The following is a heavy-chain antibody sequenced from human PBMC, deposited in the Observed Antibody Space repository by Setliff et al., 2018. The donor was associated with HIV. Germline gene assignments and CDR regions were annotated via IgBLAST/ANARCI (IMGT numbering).Heavy chain of an antibody. J-gene: IGHJ4*01. D-gene: IGHD3-16*01. Sequence: SVKVSCKASGGGFSSYGISWVRQAPGQGLEWMGGIIPMYRTANYAQKFQGRVTITADESTSTAYMELSRLRSDDTAVYYCARGALGGDYAGALDFWGQGTPGTVSS. CDR1: GGGFSSYG. V-gene: IGHV1-69*13. CDR2: IIPMYRTA. CDR3: ARGALGGDYAGALDF.